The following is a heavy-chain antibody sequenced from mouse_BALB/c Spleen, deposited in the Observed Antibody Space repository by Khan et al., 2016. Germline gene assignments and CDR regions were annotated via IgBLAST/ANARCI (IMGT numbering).Heavy chain of an antibody. J-gene: IGHJ3*01. D-gene: IGHD2-2*01. V-gene: IGHV2-6-4*01. CDR1: GFSLSRYS. Sequence: VQLQESGPGLVAPSQSLSITCTVSGFSLSRYSVHWVRQPPGKGLGWLGMIWGGGSTDYNSALKSRLSISKDKSKRQVVLKMNSLQSDDTAMYYCARNSLYGYDGVCAYWGQGTLVTVSA. CDR2: IWGGGST. CDR3: ARNSLYGYDGVCAY.